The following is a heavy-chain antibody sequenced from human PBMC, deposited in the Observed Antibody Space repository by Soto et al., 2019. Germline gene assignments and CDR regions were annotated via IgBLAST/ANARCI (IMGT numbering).Heavy chain of an antibody. CDR2: IYHSGST. CDR3: ARVPLL. CDR1: GGSISSGGYS. V-gene: IGHV4-30-2*01. D-gene: IGHD1-26*01. J-gene: IGHJ4*02. Sequence: SETLSLTCAVSGGSISSGGYSWSWIRQPPGKGLEWIGYIYHSGSTYYNPSLKSRVTISVDRSKNQFSLKLSSVTAADTAAYYCARVPLLWGQGTPVTVSS.